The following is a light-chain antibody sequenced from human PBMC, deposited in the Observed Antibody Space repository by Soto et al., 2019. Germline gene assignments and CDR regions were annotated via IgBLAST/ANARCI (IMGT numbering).Light chain of an antibody. V-gene: IGKV3-20*01. CDR3: QQYGSSLWT. CDR1: QSVSSSY. J-gene: IGKJ1*01. CDR2: GAS. Sequence: EIVLTQSPGTLSLSPGERATLSCRASQSVSSSYVAWYQQKPGQAPRLLIYGASSRATGIPDRFSGGGSGTDFTLTISRLEPEDFAVYYCQQYGSSLWTFGQGTKVEIK.